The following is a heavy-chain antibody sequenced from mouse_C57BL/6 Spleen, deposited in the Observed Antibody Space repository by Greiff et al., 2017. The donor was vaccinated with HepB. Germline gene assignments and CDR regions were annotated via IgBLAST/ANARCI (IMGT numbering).Heavy chain of an antibody. V-gene: IGHV5-6*02. D-gene: IGHD1-1*01. CDR2: ISSGGSYT. CDR3: ARFITTVVAYWYFDV. CDR1: GFTFSSYG. Sequence: EVKLVESGGDLVKPGGSLKLSCAASGFTFSSYGMSWVRQTPDKRLEWVATISSGGSYTYYPDSVKGRFTISRDNAKNTLYLLKSSLKSEDTAMYYCARFITTVVAYWYFDVWGTGTTVTVSS. J-gene: IGHJ1*03.